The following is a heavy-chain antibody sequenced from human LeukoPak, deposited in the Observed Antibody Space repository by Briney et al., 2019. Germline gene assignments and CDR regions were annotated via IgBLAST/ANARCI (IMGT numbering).Heavy chain of an antibody. D-gene: IGHD3-3*01. J-gene: IGHJ3*02. CDR1: GFTFSRYW. V-gene: IGHV3-7*01. CDR3: ARVKYYDFWSGNDAFDI. CDR2: IKQGGSEK. Sequence: GGSLRLSCAASGFTFSRYWMSWVRQAPGKGLEWVANIKQGGSEKYYVDSVKGRFTISRDNAKNSLYLQMNSLRAEDTAVYYCARVKYYDFWSGNDAFDIWGQGTLVTVSS.